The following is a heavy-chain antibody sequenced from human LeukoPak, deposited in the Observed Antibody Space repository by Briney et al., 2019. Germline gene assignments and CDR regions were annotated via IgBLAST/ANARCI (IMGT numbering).Heavy chain of an antibody. CDR2: INPSGGST. V-gene: IGHV1-46*01. J-gene: IGHJ6*03. D-gene: IGHD3-3*01. CDR3: ARGPSYYDFWSGYWNNYYYYMDV. Sequence: GASVKVSCKASGYTFTSYGISWVRQAPGQGLEWMGIINPSGGSTSYAQKFQGRVTMTRDMSTSTVYMELSSLRSEDTAVYYCARGPSYYDFWSGYWNNYYYYMDVWGKGTTVTVSS. CDR1: GYTFTSYG.